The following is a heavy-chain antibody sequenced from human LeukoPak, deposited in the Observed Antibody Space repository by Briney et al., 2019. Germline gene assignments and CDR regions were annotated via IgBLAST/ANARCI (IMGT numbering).Heavy chain of an antibody. CDR1: GGSNSSGSYY. D-gene: IGHD3-3*01. CDR3: AASSRITIFGVVY. Sequence: SQTLSLTCTVSGGSNSSGSYYWSWIRQPAGKGLEWIGRIYTSGSTNYNPSLKSRVTISVDTSKNQFSLKLSSVTAADTAVYYCAASSRITIFGVVYWGQGTLVTVSS. V-gene: IGHV4-61*02. CDR2: IYTSGST. J-gene: IGHJ4*02.